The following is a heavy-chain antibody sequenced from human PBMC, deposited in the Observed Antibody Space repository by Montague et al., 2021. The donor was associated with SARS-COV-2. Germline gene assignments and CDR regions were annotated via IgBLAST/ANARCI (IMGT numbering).Heavy chain of an antibody. CDR3: SGLVGGRETRFDP. CDR2: IYYSGTA. V-gene: IGHV4-59*08. D-gene: IGHD3-10*01. CDR1: GGSISTYY. Sequence: SETLSLTCTVSGGSISTYYWSWIRHPPGKGLEWIGYIYYSGTANYNPSLKSRVTISVDTSKNQFSLKVRSVTAAATAVYYCSGLVGGRETRFDPWAQGTLVTVSS. J-gene: IGHJ5*02.